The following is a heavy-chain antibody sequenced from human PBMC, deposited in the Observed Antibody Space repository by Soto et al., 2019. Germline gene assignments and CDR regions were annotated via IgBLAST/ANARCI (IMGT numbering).Heavy chain of an antibody. V-gene: IGHV1-69*01. Sequence: QVQLVQSGAEVKKPGSSVKVSCKASGGTFSSYAISWVRQAPGQGLEWMGGIIPMFGTANYAQKFQGRVTITADDSTSTAYMELSSLRSEDTAVYYCARDRCSSTSCYRGHGMDVWGQGTTVTVSS. CDR2: IIPMFGTA. CDR1: GGTFSSYA. D-gene: IGHD2-2*02. CDR3: ARDRCSSTSCYRGHGMDV. J-gene: IGHJ6*02.